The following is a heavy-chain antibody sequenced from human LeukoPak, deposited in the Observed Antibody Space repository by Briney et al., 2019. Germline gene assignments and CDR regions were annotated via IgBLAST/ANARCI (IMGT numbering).Heavy chain of an antibody. Sequence: SETLSLTCTVSGGSISSSGYFWGWIRQPPGKGLEWIGSIYCSGSTYYNSSLKSRVTISIDTSKNQFSLKLSSVTAADTAVYFCASLGGGYNGDYWGQGTLVTVSS. CDR1: GGSISSSGYF. V-gene: IGHV4-39*01. CDR2: IYCSGST. CDR3: ASLGGGYNGDY. D-gene: IGHD5-24*01. J-gene: IGHJ4*02.